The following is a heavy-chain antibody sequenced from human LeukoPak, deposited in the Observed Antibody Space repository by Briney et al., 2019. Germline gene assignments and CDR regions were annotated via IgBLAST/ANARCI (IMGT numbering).Heavy chain of an antibody. V-gene: IGHV1-18*01. CDR3: ASTVIRDYGGYFDY. J-gene: IGHJ4*02. CDR2: ISAYNGNT. CDR1: GYTFTSYG. D-gene: IGHD4/OR15-4a*01. Sequence: GASVKVSCKASGYTFTSYGISWVRQAPGQGLEWMGWISAYNGNTNYAQKLQGRVTMTTDTSTSTAYMELRSLRSDDTAVYYCASTVIRDYGGYFDYWGQGTLVTVSP.